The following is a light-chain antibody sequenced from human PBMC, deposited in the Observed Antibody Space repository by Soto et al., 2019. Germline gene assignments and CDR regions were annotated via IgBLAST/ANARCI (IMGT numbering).Light chain of an antibody. CDR2: GAS. CDR3: QAHGGASWT. CDR1: QSVGTNY. V-gene: IGKV3-20*01. Sequence: EIVWTPNQGTSFLSRRKEATGACRTSQSVGTNYLAWYQQKPGQAPRLLIFGASSRATGISDRFSGSGSGTAFTLALSTLEPGYSAVYYYQAHGGASWTFGQGTKVDIK. J-gene: IGKJ1*01.